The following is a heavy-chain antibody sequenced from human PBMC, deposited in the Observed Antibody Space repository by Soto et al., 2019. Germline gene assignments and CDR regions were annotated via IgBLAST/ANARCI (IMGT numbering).Heavy chain of an antibody. CDR2: INGGGDVK. D-gene: IGHD3-3*01. J-gene: IGHJ5*01. V-gene: IGHV3-48*03. CDR3: ARLSGDGFWKSYSPYNLFES. Sequence: GSLRRACTASGFAFANYEMHGVRQAPGKGLDWVAYINGGGDVKYYADSVEGRFTISRDNAKNALFLQMDNLRAEDTAIYYCARLSGDGFWKSYSPYNLFESWGQGALVTVSS. CDR1: GFAFANYE.